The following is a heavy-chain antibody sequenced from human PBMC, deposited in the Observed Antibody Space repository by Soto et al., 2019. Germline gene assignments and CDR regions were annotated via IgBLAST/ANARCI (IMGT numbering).Heavy chain of an antibody. CDR2: IYYSGST. D-gene: IGHD6-19*01. J-gene: IGHJ5*02. CDR3: ASEPSYSSGWYGRFGWFDP. Sequence: QLQLQESGPGLVKPSETLSLTCTVSGGSISSSSYYWGWIRQPPGKGLEWIGSIYYSGSTYYNPSLKSRVTISVDTSKNQFSLKLSSVTAADTAVYYCASEPSYSSGWYGRFGWFDPWGQGTLVTVSS. CDR1: GGSISSSSYY. V-gene: IGHV4-39*01.